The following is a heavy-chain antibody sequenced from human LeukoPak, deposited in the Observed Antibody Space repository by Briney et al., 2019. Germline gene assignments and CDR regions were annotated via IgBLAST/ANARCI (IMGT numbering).Heavy chain of an antibody. V-gene: IGHV3-11*01. J-gene: IGHJ6*03. Sequence: GGSLRLSCAPSGFTFSDYYMSWIRQAPGKGLEWVSYISSSGSTIYYADSVKGRFTISRDNAKNSLYLQMNSLRAEDTAVYYCARVLAAAAITGYYYYMDVWGKGTTVTVSS. CDR2: ISSSGSTI. CDR1: GFTFSDYY. D-gene: IGHD6-13*01. CDR3: ARVLAAAAITGYYYYMDV.